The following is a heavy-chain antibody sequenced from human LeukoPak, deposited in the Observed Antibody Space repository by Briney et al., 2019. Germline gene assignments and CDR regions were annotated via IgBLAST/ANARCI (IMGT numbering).Heavy chain of an antibody. J-gene: IGHJ4*02. CDR2: INWSGGST. CDR1: GFTFSSYW. Sequence: GGSLRLSCAASGFTFSSYWMSWVRQAPGKGLEWVSGINWSGGSTGYADSVKGRFTISRDNAKNSLYLQMNSLTAADTAVYYCAKERYDSSGYYDYWGQGTLVTVSS. D-gene: IGHD3-22*01. CDR3: AKERYDSSGYYDY. V-gene: IGHV3-20*04.